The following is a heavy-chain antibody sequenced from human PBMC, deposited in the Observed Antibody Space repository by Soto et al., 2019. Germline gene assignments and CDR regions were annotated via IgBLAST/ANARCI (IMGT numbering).Heavy chain of an antibody. CDR1: GFTFSSYA. CDR2: ISGSAVST. Sequence: PGGSLRLSCAASGFTFSSYAMSWVRQAPGKGLEWVSAISGSAVSTYYADSVKGRFTISRDNSKSTLYLQMNSLRADDTAVYYCVKDPISPPPTAPGPYGIDVWGQGTTVTVSS. V-gene: IGHV3-23*01. CDR3: VKDPISPPPTAPGPYGIDV. J-gene: IGHJ6*02. D-gene: IGHD5-18*01.